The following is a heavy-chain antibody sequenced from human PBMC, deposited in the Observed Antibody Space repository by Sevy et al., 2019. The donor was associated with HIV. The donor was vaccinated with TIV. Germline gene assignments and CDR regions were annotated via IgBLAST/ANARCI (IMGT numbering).Heavy chain of an antibody. Sequence: GGSLRLSCAASGFTFSSYDMHWVRQAPGKGLKWVSSITGSGYISNADSVKGRFTISRDDAKNSLYLQMNSLRVEDTAMYYCARLSSCGVACYIFDYWGQGTLVTVSS. CDR2: ITGSGYI. J-gene: IGHJ4*02. CDR1: GFTFSSYD. CDR3: ARLSSCGVACYIFDY. D-gene: IGHD2-21*02. V-gene: IGHV3-21*01.